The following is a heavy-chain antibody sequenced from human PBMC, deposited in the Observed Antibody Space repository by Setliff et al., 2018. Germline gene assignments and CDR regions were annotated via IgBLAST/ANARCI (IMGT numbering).Heavy chain of an antibody. J-gene: IGHJ6*03. D-gene: IGHD1-26*01. CDR3: ARAGASIVGEVYYYMDV. CDR2: ISPIGST. Sequence: SETLSLTCGVFGGGGSFSAYYWSWIRQSPGKGLEWIGEISPIGSTIYNPSLRSRVTMSIDPPKKRFSLNLTSVTAADTAVYCARAGASIVGEVYYYMDVWGKGTTVTVSS. V-gene: IGHV4-34*01. CDR1: GGGGSFSAYY.